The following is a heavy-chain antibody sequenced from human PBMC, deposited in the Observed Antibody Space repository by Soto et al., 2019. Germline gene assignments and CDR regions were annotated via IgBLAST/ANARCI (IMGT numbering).Heavy chain of an antibody. V-gene: IGHV3-33*01. CDR1: GFTFSNYG. D-gene: IGHD3-10*01. CDR2: IWYDGSNK. J-gene: IGHJ4*02. CDR3: ARGNYHDSGAFDY. Sequence: QVQLVESGGSVVQPGRSVRLSCAASGFTFSNYGKHWVRQAPGKGLEWVAVIWYDGSNKYYADSVKGRFTISRDNSKNTLYLQMNSLRAEDTAVYYCARGNYHDSGAFDYWGQGTLVTVSS.